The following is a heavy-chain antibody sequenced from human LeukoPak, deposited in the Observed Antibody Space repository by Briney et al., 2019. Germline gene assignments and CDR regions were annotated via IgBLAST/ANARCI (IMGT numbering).Heavy chain of an antibody. CDR3: AREMAGLDY. Sequence: SETLSLTCIVSGGSISSSIYYWAWVRRPPGKGLEWIGTVFYNGATQYSPSLRSRVTISVDTSKNQFSLKLSSVTAADTAVYYCAREMAGLDYWGQGTLVTVSS. V-gene: IGHV4-39*07. J-gene: IGHJ4*02. CDR2: VFYNGAT. D-gene: IGHD5-24*01. CDR1: GGSISSSIYY.